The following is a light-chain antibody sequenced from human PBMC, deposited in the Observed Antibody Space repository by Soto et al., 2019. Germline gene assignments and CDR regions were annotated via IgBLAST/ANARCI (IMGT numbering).Light chain of an antibody. CDR2: EVN. J-gene: IGLJ1*01. V-gene: IGLV2-8*01. CDR1: SSDVGGYNY. CDR3: TSYAGGNNV. Sequence: QSALTQPPSASGSPGQSVTISCTGTSSDVGGYNYVSCYQQYPGKVHKLMGYEVNKRPSGVPDLFSGSKSGNTASLTVSGLQAEDEADYYCTSYAGGNNVFGTGTKLTVL.